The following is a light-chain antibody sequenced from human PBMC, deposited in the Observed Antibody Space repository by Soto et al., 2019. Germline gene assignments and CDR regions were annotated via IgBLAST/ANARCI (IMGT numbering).Light chain of an antibody. J-gene: IGLJ1*01. V-gene: IGLV2-14*01. CDR1: SSDVCGYNY. Sequence: QSVLTQPASLSGAPGQAVTISCTGNSSDVCGYNYVSWYQQHPGKAPKFIIYDVSNRPSGVSNRFSGSKSGNTASLTISGLQAEDEADYYCSSYTTSNTRQIVFGTGTKVTVL. CDR3: SSYTTSNTRQIV. CDR2: DVS.